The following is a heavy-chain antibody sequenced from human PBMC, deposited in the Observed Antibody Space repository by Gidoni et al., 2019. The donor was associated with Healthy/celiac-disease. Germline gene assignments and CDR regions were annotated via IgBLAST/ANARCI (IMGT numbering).Heavy chain of an antibody. V-gene: IGHV3-15*01. CDR3: TTDRFLPYDSSGRGVDY. D-gene: IGHD3-22*01. CDR2: IKSKTDGGTT. J-gene: IGHJ4*02. Sequence: EVQLVESGGGLVQPGGSLRLSCAASGFTFSNAWMSWVRQAPGKGLEWVVRIKSKTDGGTTDYAAPVKGRVTISRDDSKNTLYLQMNSLKTEDTAVYYCTTDRFLPYDSSGRGVDYWGQGTLVTVSS. CDR1: GFTFSNAW.